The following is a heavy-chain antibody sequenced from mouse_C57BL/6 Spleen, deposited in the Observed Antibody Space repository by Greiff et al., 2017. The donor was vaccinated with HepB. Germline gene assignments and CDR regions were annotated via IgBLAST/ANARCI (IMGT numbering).Heavy chain of an antibody. CDR2: INPGSGGT. D-gene: IGHD2-3*01. CDR3: ARSDGYEAMDY. J-gene: IGHJ4*01. V-gene: IGHV1-54*01. Sequence: VMLVESGAELVRPGTSVKVSCKASGYAFTNYWIEWVKQRPGQGLEWIGVINPGSGGTNYNEKFKGKATLTADKSSSTAYMQLSSLTAEDSAVYFCARSDGYEAMDYWGQGTSVTVSS. CDR1: GYAFTNYW.